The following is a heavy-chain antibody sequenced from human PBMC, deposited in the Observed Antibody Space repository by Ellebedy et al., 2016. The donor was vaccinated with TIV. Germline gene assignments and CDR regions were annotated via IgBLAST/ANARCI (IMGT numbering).Heavy chain of an antibody. V-gene: IGHV3-7*04. Sequence: GESLKISCGAFGFTFSRFWMAWLRQAPGKGLESVAHIKYDEIEKYHLDSVKGRFTISRDNARNSLYLQMNSLRVDDTAIYYCARDTVEVPSGDAFDLWGQGTMVTVSS. CDR3: ARDTVEVPSGDAFDL. J-gene: IGHJ3*01. CDR2: IKYDEIEK. CDR1: GFTFSRFW. D-gene: IGHD2-2*01.